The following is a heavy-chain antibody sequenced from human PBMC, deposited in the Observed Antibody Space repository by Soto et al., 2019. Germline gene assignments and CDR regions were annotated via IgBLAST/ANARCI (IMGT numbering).Heavy chain of an antibody. CDR1: GFTFSSYA. V-gene: IGHV3-23*01. J-gene: IGHJ4*02. D-gene: IGHD5-18*01. CDR3: ARYIRGLTVFYFDF. Sequence: TGVSLRLSCAASGFTFSSYAMTWVRQAPGKGLEWVSVVTYNGDNTYYADSVKGRFTISRDNSKDTVDLQMNSLTAEDTAVYYCARYIRGLTVFYFDFWGPRVLVTVSS. CDR2: VTYNGDNT.